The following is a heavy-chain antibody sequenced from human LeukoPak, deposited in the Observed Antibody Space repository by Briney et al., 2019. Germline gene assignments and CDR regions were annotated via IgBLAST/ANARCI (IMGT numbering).Heavy chain of an antibody. Sequence: GGSLRLSCAASGFTFSSYDMYWVRQAPGKGLEWVAGITYDGRDKYYADSVRGRFTISRDNSKNTLRLHMHSLRGEDSAVYYCAKEPQQLVLSNFFGFGGQGPLVTVSS. CDR3: AKEPQQLVLSNFFGF. CDR1: GFTFSSYD. D-gene: IGHD6-13*01. CDR2: ITYDGRDK. J-gene: IGHJ4*02. V-gene: IGHV3-30*18.